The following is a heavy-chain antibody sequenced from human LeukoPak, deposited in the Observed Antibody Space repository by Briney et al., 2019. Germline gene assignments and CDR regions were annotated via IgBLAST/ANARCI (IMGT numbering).Heavy chain of an antibody. J-gene: IGHJ5*02. CDR2: MNPNSGNT. D-gene: IGHD4-11*01. CDR1: GYTFTSYD. CDR3: ARSKSGFDP. V-gene: IGHV1-8*03. Sequence: ASVKVSCKXSGYTFTSYDINWVRQATGQGLEWMGWMNPNSGNTGYSQKFQGRVTITRNTSKSTAYMELSSLRSEDTAVYYCARSKSGFDPWGQGTLVTVSS.